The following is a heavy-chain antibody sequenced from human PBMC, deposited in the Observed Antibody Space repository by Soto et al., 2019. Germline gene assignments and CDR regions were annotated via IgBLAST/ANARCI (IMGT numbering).Heavy chain of an antibody. Sequence: GGSLILSCAAAGFTFSSYAMSWVRQAPGKGLEWVSAISGSGGSTYYADSVKGRFTISRDNSKNTLYLQMNSLRAEDTAVYYCAKRSSGWSGGAFDIWGQGTMVSVSS. CDR2: ISGSGGST. V-gene: IGHV3-23*01. J-gene: IGHJ3*02. D-gene: IGHD6-19*01. CDR1: GFTFSSYA. CDR3: AKRSSGWSGGAFDI.